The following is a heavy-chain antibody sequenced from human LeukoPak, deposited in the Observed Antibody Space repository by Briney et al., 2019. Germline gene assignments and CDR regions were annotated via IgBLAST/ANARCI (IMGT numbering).Heavy chain of an antibody. J-gene: IGHJ6*02. V-gene: IGHV1-8*01. D-gene: IGHD2-2*01. CDR2: MNPNSGNT. Sequence: ASVTVSCKASGYTFTSYGINWVRQATGQGLEWMGWMNPNSGNTGYAQKFQGRVTMTRNTSISTAYMELSSLRSEDTAVYYCARKKIVVVPAAPALYYYYGMDVWGQGTTVTVSS. CDR3: ARKKIVVVPAAPALYYYYGMDV. CDR1: GYTFTSYG.